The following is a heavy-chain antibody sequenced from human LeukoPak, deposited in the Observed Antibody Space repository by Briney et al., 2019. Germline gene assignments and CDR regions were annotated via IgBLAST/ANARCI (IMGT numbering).Heavy chain of an antibody. J-gene: IGHJ6*03. CDR3: ARHGTLMGVGYYYYMDV. D-gene: IGHD3-3*01. Sequence: SETLSLTCTVSGGSISSYYWSWIRQPPGKGLEWIGYIYTSGSTNYNPSLKSRVTISVDTSKNQFSLKLSSVTAADTAVYYCARHGTLMGVGYYYYMDVWGKGTTVTVSS. CDR2: IYTSGST. CDR1: GGSISSYY. V-gene: IGHV4-4*09.